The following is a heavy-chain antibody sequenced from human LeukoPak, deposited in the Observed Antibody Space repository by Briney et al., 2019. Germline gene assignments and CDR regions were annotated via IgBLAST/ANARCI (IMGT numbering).Heavy chain of an antibody. CDR3: AGDPVVFGNNDAFDI. CDR2: IYTSGST. D-gene: IGHD1/OR15-1a*01. J-gene: IGHJ3*02. Sequence: PSETLSLTCTVSGGSISSYYWSWIRQPAGKGLEWIGRIYTSGSTNYNPSLKSRVTMSVDTSKNQFSLKLSSVTAADTAVYYCAGDPVVFGNNDAFDIWGQGTMVTVSS. CDR1: GGSISSYY. V-gene: IGHV4-4*07.